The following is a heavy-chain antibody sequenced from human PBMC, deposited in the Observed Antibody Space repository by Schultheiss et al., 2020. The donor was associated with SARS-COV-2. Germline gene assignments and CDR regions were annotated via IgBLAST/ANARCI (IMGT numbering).Heavy chain of an antibody. CDR3: ARGGLRIH. CDR2: IYTSGST. CDR1: GSSISSGNYY. Sequence: SETLSLTCTVSGSSISSGNYYWSWIRQPAGKGLEWIGRIYTSGSTNYNPSLKSRVTISVDTSKNQFSLKLSSVTAADTAVYYCARGGLRIHWGQGTLVTVSS. V-gene: IGHV4-61*02. J-gene: IGHJ4*02. D-gene: IGHD4-17*01.